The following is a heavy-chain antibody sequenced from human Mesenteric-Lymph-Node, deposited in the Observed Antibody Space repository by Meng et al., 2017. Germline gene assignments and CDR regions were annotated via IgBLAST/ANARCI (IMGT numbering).Heavy chain of an antibody. CDR1: GFTFSDYY. Sequence: GGSLRLSCAASGFTFSDYYMSWIRQAPGKGLEWVSYISSSGSTIYYADSVKGRFTISRDNAKNSLYLQMNSLRAEDTAVYYCARARIAVAGTDAFDIWGQGTMVTVSS. D-gene: IGHD6-19*01. CDR3: ARARIAVAGTDAFDI. V-gene: IGHV3-11*04. J-gene: IGHJ3*02. CDR2: ISSSGSTI.